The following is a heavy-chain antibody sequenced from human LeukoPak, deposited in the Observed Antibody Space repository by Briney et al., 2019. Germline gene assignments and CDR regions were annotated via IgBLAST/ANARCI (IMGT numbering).Heavy chain of an antibody. V-gene: IGHV4-34*01. D-gene: IGHD3-10*01. CDR3: ARSIIGPRYFDL. J-gene: IGHJ2*01. CDR2: INHRGST. Sequence: SETLSLTCAVYSGSFSGYYWNWVRQPQGKGLEWIGKINHRGSTTYNPSLQSRVTISADTSKNQFSLRLSSVTAADTAVYYCARSIIGPRYFDLWDRGSLVTVSS. CDR1: SGSFSGYY.